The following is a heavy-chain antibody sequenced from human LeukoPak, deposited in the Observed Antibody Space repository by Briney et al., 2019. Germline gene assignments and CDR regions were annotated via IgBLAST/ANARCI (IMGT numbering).Heavy chain of an antibody. CDR3: AGSDIVATTFDY. CDR1: GGTFSSYA. V-gene: IGHV1-69*13. J-gene: IGHJ4*02. D-gene: IGHD5-12*01. Sequence: SVKVSCKASGGTFSSYAISWVRQAPRQGLEWMGGIIPIFGTANYAQKFQGRVTITADESTSTAYMELSSLRSEDTAVYYCAGSDIVATTFDYWGQGTLVTVSS. CDR2: IIPIFGTA.